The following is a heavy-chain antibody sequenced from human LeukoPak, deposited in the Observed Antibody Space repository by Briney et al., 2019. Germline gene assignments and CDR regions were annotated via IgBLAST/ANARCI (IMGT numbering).Heavy chain of an antibody. J-gene: IGHJ5*02. CDR2: IYTSGGT. D-gene: IGHD3-10*01. Sequence: SETLSLTCTVSGGSISSYYWSWIRQPAGKGLEWIGRIYTSGGTYYNPSLKSRVTISVDTSKNQFSLKLSSVTAADTAVYYCARQHGKYGSGAKYWFDPWGQGTLVTVSS. CDR3: ARQHGKYGSGAKYWFDP. V-gene: IGHV4-4*07. CDR1: GGSISSYY.